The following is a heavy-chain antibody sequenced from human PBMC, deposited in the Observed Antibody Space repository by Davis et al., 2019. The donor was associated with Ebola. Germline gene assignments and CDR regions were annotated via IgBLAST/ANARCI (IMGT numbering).Heavy chain of an antibody. Sequence: PGGSLRLSCAASGFTFSSYEMNWVRQAPGKGLEWVSYISSSSSTIYYADSVKGRFTISRDNSKNTLYLQMNSLRAEDTAVYYCAKEFHSSGWFDYWGQGTLVTVSS. CDR2: ISSSSSTI. J-gene: IGHJ4*02. CDR3: AKEFHSSGWFDY. V-gene: IGHV3-48*03. CDR1: GFTFSSYE. D-gene: IGHD6-19*01.